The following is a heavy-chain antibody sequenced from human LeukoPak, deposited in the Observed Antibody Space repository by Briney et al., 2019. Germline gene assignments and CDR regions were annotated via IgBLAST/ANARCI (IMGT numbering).Heavy chain of an antibody. D-gene: IGHD5-12*01. CDR1: SGSISRGDYH. CDR3: ARDHHSGSAPYYFDF. Sequence: SETLSLTCTVSSGSISRGDYHWSWIRQPPGKGLEWIGSIYYRGNTYYNPSLKSRVTISGDTSKNQFSLKLSSVTAADTAVYFCARDHHSGSAPYYFDFWGQGTLVTVSS. V-gene: IGHV4-30-4*08. J-gene: IGHJ4*02. CDR2: IYYRGNT.